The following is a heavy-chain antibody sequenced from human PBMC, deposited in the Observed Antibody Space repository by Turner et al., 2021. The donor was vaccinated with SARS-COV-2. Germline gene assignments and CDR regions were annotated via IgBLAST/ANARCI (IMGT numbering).Heavy chain of an antibody. CDR3: ARYRVFVYDMDV. CDR2: IYHSGSS. D-gene: IGHD6-13*01. V-gene: IGHV4-39*01. CDR1: GGSISSSTYY. J-gene: IGHJ6*02. Sequence: QLRLQESGPGLVKPSETLSLPCTVPGGSISSSTYYRGWIRQPPGKGLEWIGSIYHSGSSYYTPSLASRVTISVDTSKNQFSLKLSSVTAADTAVYYCARYRVFVYDMDVWGQGTTVTVSS.